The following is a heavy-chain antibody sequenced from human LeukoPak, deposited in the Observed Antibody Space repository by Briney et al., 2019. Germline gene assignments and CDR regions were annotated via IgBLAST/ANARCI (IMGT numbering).Heavy chain of an antibody. CDR1: GYTFTGYY. J-gene: IGHJ4*02. V-gene: IGHV1-2*02. CDR3: ARDSPTAMVTGGVDY. CDR2: INPNSGGT. D-gene: IGHD5-18*01. Sequence: AASVKVSCKASGYTFTGYYMHWVRQAPGQGLEWMGWINPNSGGTNYAQKFQGRVTMTRDTSISTAYMELSRLRSDDTAVYYCARDSPTAMVTGGVDYWGQGTLVTVSS.